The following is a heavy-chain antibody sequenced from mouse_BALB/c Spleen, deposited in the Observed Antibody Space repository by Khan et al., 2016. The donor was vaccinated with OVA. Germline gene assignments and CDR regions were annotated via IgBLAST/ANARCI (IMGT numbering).Heavy chain of an antibody. CDR1: GYTFTDFT. CDR2: ISTYYGDV. V-gene: IGHV1S137*01. Sequence: QVQLKQSGAELVRPGVSVKISCKGSGYTFTDFTMHWVKQSHAKSLEWIGVISTYYGDVTYNQKFKGKATMTVDKSSSTAYMELARLTSEDSAIDYWERGGGGNRFAYWGQGTLVTVAA. CDR3: ERGGGGNRFAY. J-gene: IGHJ3*01.